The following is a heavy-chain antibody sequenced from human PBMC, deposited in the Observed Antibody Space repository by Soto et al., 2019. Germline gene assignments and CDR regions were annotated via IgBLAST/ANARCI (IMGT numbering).Heavy chain of an antibody. J-gene: IGHJ4*02. CDR2: INPSGGTT. Sequence: ASVKVSCKTSGYIFTSYYIHWVRQAPGQGLEWMGIINPSGGTTTYAQKFQGRVTMTRDTSTSTVYMELSSLRSEDTAVYYCASVEYSGSYLSYFDYWGQGTRVTVSS. V-gene: IGHV1-46*03. CDR1: GYIFTSYY. D-gene: IGHD1-26*01. CDR3: ASVEYSGSYLSYFDY.